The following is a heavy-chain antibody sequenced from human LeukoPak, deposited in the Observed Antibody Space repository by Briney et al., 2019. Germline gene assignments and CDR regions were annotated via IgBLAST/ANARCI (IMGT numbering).Heavy chain of an antibody. CDR3: AKDPIAAAGHPSDAFDI. D-gene: IGHD6-13*01. CDR1: GFTFSSYA. CDR2: ISGSGGST. Sequence: GSLRLSCAASGFTFSSYAMSWVRQAPGKGLEWVSAISGSGGSTYYADSVKGRFTISRDNSKNTLYLQMNSLRAEDTAVYYCAKDPIAAAGHPSDAFDIWGQGTMVTVSS. V-gene: IGHV3-23*01. J-gene: IGHJ3*02.